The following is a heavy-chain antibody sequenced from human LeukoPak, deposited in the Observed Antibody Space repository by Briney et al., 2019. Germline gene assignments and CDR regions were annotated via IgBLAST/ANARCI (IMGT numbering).Heavy chain of an antibody. CDR3: ARVNYYDSSGYIDY. CDR2: IYNSGST. D-gene: IGHD3-22*01. Sequence: KSSETLSLTCSVSGGSISSYYWSWIRQPPGKGLEWIGNIYNSGSTNYNPSLKSRVTISVDTSKNQFSLMLSSVTAADTAVYYCARVNYYDSSGYIDYWGQGTLVTVSS. J-gene: IGHJ4*02. CDR1: GGSISSYY. V-gene: IGHV4-59*12.